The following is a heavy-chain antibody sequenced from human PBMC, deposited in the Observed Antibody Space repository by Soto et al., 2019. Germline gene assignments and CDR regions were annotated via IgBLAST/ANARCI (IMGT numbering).Heavy chain of an antibody. CDR2: IYYTGSP. CDR1: GDSISRYY. V-gene: IGHV4-59*01. J-gene: IGHJ6*02. CDR3: AREAFGAEYYYGMDV. D-gene: IGHD3-10*01. Sequence: PSETLSLTCTVSGDSISRYYWSWIRQPPGKGLEWIGYIYYTGSPNYSPSLKSRVTISVDTSKNQFSLKLRSVTAADTAVYYCAREAFGAEYYYGMDVWGRGTTVT.